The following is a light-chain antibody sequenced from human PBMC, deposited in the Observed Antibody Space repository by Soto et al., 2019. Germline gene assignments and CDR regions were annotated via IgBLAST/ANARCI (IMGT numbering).Light chain of an antibody. V-gene: IGKV1-5*01. Sequence: ILMSQSPSSLSASVGDRVTITCRASQDLDKWLAWYQQKPGRAPNLLIYQSSTLGQGVPSRFSGFGSRTGYILTITDLRHDDFATYPCQQYSSYWTFGQGTVV. J-gene: IGKJ1*01. CDR1: QDLDKW. CDR3: QQYSSYWT. CDR2: QSS.